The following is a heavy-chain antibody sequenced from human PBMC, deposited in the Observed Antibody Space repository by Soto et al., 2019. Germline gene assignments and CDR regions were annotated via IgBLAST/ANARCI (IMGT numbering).Heavy chain of an antibody. D-gene: IGHD1-26*01. CDR1: EGSSGRGACY. J-gene: IGHJ4*01. CDR3: DKGIIVVGAIWAY. V-gene: IGHV4-30-4*01. Sequence: SVGEGSSGRGACYRRRKKQPPGKGLEWIGYIYYSGSTYYNPSLKSRVTISVDTSKNQFSLKLSSVTAADTAVYQCDKGIIVVGAIWAYRGHGTPVPISS. CDR2: IYYSGST.